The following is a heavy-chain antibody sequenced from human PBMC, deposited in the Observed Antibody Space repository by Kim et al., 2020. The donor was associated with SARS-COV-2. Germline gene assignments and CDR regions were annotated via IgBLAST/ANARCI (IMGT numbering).Heavy chain of an antibody. V-gene: IGHV4-59*01. Sequence: SETLSLTCTVSGGSISSYYWSWIRQPPGKGLEWIGYIYYSGSTNYNPSLKSRVTISVDTSKNQFSLKLSSVTAADTAVYYCARDRGYGSGSYYGNWFDPWGQGTLVTVSS. D-gene: IGHD3-10*01. CDR2: IYYSGST. J-gene: IGHJ5*02. CDR3: ARDRGYGSGSYYGNWFDP. CDR1: GGSISSYY.